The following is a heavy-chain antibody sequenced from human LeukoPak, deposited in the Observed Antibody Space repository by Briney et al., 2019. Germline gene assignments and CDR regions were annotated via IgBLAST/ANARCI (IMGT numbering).Heavy chain of an antibody. D-gene: IGHD1-26*01. V-gene: IGHV3-21*01. Sequence: PGGSLRLSCAASGFTFSSYSMNWVRQAPGKGLEWVSSISSSSSYIYYADSVKGRFTISRDNAKNSLYLQMNSLRAEDTAVYYCAGDTELPRKNAFDIWGQGTMVTVSS. CDR2: ISSSSSYI. CDR3: AGDTELPRKNAFDI. J-gene: IGHJ3*02. CDR1: GFTFSSYS.